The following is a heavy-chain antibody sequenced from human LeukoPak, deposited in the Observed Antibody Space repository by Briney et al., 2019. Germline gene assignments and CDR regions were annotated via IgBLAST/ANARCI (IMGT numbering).Heavy chain of an antibody. J-gene: IGHJ3*02. CDR2: IRSDGSST. D-gene: IGHD3-22*01. Sequence: PGGSLRLSCAASGFTFSYYGMHWVRQAPGEGLVWVSRIRSDGSSTSYADSVKGRFTISRDNAKNTLYLQMNSLRAEDTAVYYCARDDYDSSNGAFDIWGQGTMVTVSS. CDR3: ARDDYDSSNGAFDI. CDR1: GFTFSYYG. V-gene: IGHV3-74*01.